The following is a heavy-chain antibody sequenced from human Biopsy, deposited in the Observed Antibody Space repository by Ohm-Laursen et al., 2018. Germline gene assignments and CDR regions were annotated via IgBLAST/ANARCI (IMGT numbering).Heavy chain of an antibody. Sequence: GTLSLTCAVYGESFSGYYWTWIRQPPGKGLEWIGEINHSGSTDYNPSLKSRVTISVNTSKNQFSLRMSSLTAADTAVYYCARDLPSSYYYAMDVWGQGTTVTVSS. CDR2: INHSGST. J-gene: IGHJ6*02. CDR1: GESFSGYY. CDR3: ARDLPSSYYYAMDV. V-gene: IGHV4-34*01.